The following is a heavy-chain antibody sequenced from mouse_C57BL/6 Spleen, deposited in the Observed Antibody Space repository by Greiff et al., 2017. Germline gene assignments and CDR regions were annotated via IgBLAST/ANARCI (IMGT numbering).Heavy chain of an antibody. D-gene: IGHD1-1*01. Sequence: EVKLMESGPGLVKPSQSLSLTCSVTGYSITSGYYWNWIRQFPGNKLEWMGYISYDGSNNYNPSLKNRISITRDTSKNQFFLKLNSVTTEDTATYYCARDRDGSSPYYAMDYWGQGTSVTVSS. V-gene: IGHV3-6*01. CDR2: ISYDGSN. CDR1: GYSITSGYY. J-gene: IGHJ4*01. CDR3: ARDRDGSSPYYAMDY.